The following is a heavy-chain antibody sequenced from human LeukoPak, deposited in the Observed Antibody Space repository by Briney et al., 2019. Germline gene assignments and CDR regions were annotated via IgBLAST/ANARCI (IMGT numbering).Heavy chain of an antibody. D-gene: IGHD6-13*01. Sequence: SETLSLTCAVYGGSFSVYYWSWIRQPPGKGLEWIGEINHSGSTNYNPSLKSRVTISVDTSKNQFSLKLSSVTAADTAVYYCARLIAPGTHQAGAGGMDVWGQGATVTVSS. CDR1: GGSFSVYY. CDR2: INHSGST. CDR3: ARLIAPGTHQAGAGGMDV. J-gene: IGHJ6*02. V-gene: IGHV4-34*01.